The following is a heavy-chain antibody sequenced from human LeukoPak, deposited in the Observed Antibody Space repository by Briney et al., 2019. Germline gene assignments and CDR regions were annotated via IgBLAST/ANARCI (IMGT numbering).Heavy chain of an antibody. Sequence: PGGSLRLSCAASGFTFSSYWMHWVRQAPGKGLVWVSRINSDGSSTSYADSVKGRFTISRDNAKSTLYLQMNSLRAEDTAVYYCARLLSGWNFYYFDYWGQGTLVTVSS. D-gene: IGHD6-19*01. CDR3: ARLLSGWNFYYFDY. CDR1: GFTFSSYW. V-gene: IGHV3-74*01. CDR2: INSDGSST. J-gene: IGHJ4*02.